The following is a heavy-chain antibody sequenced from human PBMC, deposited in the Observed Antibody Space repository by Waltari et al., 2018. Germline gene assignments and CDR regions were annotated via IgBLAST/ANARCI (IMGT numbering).Heavy chain of an antibody. CDR3: ARAPFYDFWSGYTTPNWFDP. V-gene: IGHV1-69*05. Sequence: QVQLVQSGAEVKKPGSSVKVSCKASGGTFSSYAISWVRQAPGQGLEWMGGIIPIFGTANYAQKFQGRVTITTDESTSTAYMELSSLRSEDTAVYYCARAPFYDFWSGYTTPNWFDPWGQGTLVTVSS. J-gene: IGHJ5*02. D-gene: IGHD3-3*01. CDR1: GGTFSSYA. CDR2: IIPIFGTA.